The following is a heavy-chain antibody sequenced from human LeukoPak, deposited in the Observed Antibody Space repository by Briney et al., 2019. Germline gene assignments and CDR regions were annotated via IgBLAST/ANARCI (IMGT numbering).Heavy chain of an antibody. V-gene: IGHV4-59*01. CDR1: GGSISSNY. D-gene: IGHD6-13*01. CDR2: INYSGST. CDR3: ARGSDSSTLNWFDP. J-gene: IGHJ5*02. Sequence: PSETLSLTCSVSGGSISSNYWSWIRQPPGKGLEWNGYINYSGSTNYNPSLKSRVTISVDTSKNQFSLKVTSVTAADTGVYYCARGSDSSTLNWFDPWGQGTLVTVSS.